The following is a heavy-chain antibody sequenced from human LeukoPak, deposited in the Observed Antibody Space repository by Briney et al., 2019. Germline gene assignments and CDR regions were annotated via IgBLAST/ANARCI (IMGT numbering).Heavy chain of an antibody. CDR2: INHSGST. CDR1: GGSFSGYY. D-gene: IGHD1-14*01. J-gene: IGHJ5*02. CDR3: ARGRRTSLFNWFDP. Sequence: SETLSLTCAVYGGSFSGYYWSWIRQPPGKGLEWTGEINHSGSTNYNPSLKSRVTISVDTSKNQFSLKLSSVTAADTAVYYCARGRRTSLFNWFDPWGQGTLVTVSS. V-gene: IGHV4-34*01.